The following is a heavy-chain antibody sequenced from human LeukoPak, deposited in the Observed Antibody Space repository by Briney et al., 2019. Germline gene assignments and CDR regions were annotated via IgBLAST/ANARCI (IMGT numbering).Heavy chain of an antibody. CDR3: ARDQGGYCSGGSCYDGMDV. CDR2: INPNSGGT. D-gene: IGHD2-15*01. J-gene: IGHJ6*02. Sequence: ASVTVSCKASGYTFTGYYMHWVRQAPGQGLEWMGWINPNSGGTNYAQKFQGRVTMTRDTSISTAYMELSRLRSDDTAVYYCARDQGGYCSGGSCYDGMDVWGQGTTVTVSS. CDR1: GYTFTGYY. V-gene: IGHV1-2*02.